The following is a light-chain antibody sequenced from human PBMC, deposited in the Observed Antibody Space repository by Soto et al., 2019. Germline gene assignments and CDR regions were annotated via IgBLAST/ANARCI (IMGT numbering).Light chain of an antibody. CDR2: GAS. J-gene: IGKJ1*01. Sequence: EIVLTQSPGTLSLSPGERATLSCRAIQSVSSNYLGWYQQKPGQAPRLLIYGASTRATGIPPRFSGSGSGTEFTLTISSLQPEDFAVYYCQQYNNWPPWTFGQGTKVDIK. CDR3: QQYNNWPPWT. V-gene: IGKV3-15*01. CDR1: QSVSSNY.